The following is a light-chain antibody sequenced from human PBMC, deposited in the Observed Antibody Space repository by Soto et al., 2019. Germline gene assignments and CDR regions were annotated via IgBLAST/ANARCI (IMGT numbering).Light chain of an antibody. CDR1: QGISSY. CDR2: AAS. J-gene: IGKJ5*01. Sequence: DIHMTQSPSTLSASVGDRVTITCRASQGISSYLAWYQQKPGKAPKLLIYAASTLQSGVPSRFSGSGSGTEFTLTISSLQPEDFATYYCQQLNSYPTFGQGTRLEIK. CDR3: QQLNSYPT. V-gene: IGKV1-9*01.